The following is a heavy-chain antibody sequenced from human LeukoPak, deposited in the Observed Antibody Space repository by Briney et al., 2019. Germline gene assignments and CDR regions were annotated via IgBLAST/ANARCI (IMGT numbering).Heavy chain of an antibody. CDR2: IYYSGST. J-gene: IGHJ3*02. CDR3: ALRGYCSSTSCYTGDAFDI. D-gene: IGHD2-2*02. V-gene: IGHV4-39*07. CDR1: GGSISSSSYY. Sequence: PSETLSLTCTVSGGSISSSSYYWGWIRQPPGKGLEWIGSIYYSGSTYYNPSLKSRVTISVDTSKNQFSLKLSSVTAADTAVYYCALRGYCSSTSCYTGDAFDIWGQGTMVTVSS.